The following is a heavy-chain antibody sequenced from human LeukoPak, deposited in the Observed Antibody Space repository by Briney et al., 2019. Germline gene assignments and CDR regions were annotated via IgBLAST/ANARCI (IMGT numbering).Heavy chain of an antibody. D-gene: IGHD4-17*01. CDR1: GYSISSGY. CDR3: ARDPAVTFNWFDP. Sequence: SETLSLTCGVSGYSISSGYWAGIRQPPGKGLEWIASIYHSGTTYSNPSLQSRVTLSVDTSRNQFSLKLSAVTAADTAVYYCARDPAVTFNWFDPWGQGTLVIVSS. J-gene: IGHJ5*02. CDR2: IYHSGTT. V-gene: IGHV4-38-2*02.